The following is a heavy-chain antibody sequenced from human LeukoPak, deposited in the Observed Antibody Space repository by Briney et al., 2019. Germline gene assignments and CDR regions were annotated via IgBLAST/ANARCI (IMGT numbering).Heavy chain of an antibody. CDR2: IIPIFGTA. CDR3: ARQGRDYVWGSYRYTEEG. D-gene: IGHD3-16*02. Sequence: SVKVSCKASGGAFSSYAISWVRQAPGQGLEWMGGIIPIFGTANYAQKFQGRVTITADESTSTAYMELSSLRSEDTAVYYCARQGRDYVWGSYRYTEEGWGQGTLVTVSS. V-gene: IGHV1-69*13. J-gene: IGHJ4*02. CDR1: GGAFSSYA.